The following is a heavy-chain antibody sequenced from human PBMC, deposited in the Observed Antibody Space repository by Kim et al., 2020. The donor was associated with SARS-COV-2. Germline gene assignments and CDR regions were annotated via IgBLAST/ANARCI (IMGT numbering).Heavy chain of an antibody. J-gene: IGHJ6*02. Sequence: GGSLRLSCAASGFTFSSYAMSWVRQAPGKGLEWVSAISGSGGSTYYADSVKGRFTISRDNSKNTLYLQMNSLRAEDTAVYYCAKTYDYVWGSYPPTYYYYYYGMDVWGQGTTVTVSS. D-gene: IGHD3-16*02. CDR3: AKTYDYVWGSYPPTYYYYYYGMDV. CDR1: GFTFSSYA. V-gene: IGHV3-23*01. CDR2: ISGSGGST.